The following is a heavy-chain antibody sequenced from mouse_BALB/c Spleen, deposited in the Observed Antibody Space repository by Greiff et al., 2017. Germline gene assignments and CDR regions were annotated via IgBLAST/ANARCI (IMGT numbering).Heavy chain of an antibody. CDR1: GYTFTSYV. D-gene: IGHD2-4*01. V-gene: IGHV1-14*01. Sequence: VQLQQSGPELVKPGASVKMSCKASGYTFTSYVMHWVKQKPGQGLEWIGYINPYNDGTKYNEKFKGKATLTSDKSSSTAYMELSSLTSEDSAVYYCARSYYYDYSYYAMDYWGQGTSVTVSS. CDR3: ARSYYYDYSYYAMDY. J-gene: IGHJ4*01. CDR2: INPYNDGT.